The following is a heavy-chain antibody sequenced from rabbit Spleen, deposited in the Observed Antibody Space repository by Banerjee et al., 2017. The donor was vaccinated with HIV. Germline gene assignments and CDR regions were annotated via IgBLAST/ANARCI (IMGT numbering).Heavy chain of an antibody. D-gene: IGHD1-1*01. V-gene: IGHV1S45*01. CDR2: IDPIFGST. CDR3: ARDSTGVIGWNFGW. CDR1: GFDFSSYG. J-gene: IGHJ4*01. Sequence: QQQLVESGGGLVQPGGSLKLSCKASGFDFSSYGVSWVRQAPGKGLEWIGYIDPIFGSTYYASWSKGRFTISKTSSTTVTLQMTSLTAADTATYFCARDSTGVIGWNFGWWGPGTLVTVS.